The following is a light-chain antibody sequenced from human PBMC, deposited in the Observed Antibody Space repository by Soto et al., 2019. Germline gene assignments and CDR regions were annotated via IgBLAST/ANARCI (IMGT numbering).Light chain of an antibody. Sequence: QSVLTQPPSVSGAPGQRVTISCTGSSPNIGAGYDVHWYQQLPGTAPKLLIYGNNNRPSGVPDRFSGSKSDTSASLAITGLQAEDEADYYCQSYDSSLSGFYVFGTGTKVTVL. CDR3: QSYDSSLSGFYV. V-gene: IGLV1-40*01. CDR2: GNN. CDR1: SPNIGAGYD. J-gene: IGLJ1*01.